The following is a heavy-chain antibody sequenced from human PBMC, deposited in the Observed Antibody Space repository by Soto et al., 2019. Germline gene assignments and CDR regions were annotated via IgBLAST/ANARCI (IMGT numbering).Heavy chain of an antibody. CDR3: AREDIVVVVAATTYFDY. V-gene: IGHV1-46*01. Sequence: AASVKVSCKASGYTFTSYYMHWVRQAPGQGLEWMGIINPSGGSTSYAQKFQGRVTMTRDTSTSTVYMELSSLRSEDTAVYYCAREDIVVVVAATTYFDYWGQGTLVTVSS. CDR2: INPSGGST. CDR1: GYTFTSYY. D-gene: IGHD2-15*01. J-gene: IGHJ4*02.